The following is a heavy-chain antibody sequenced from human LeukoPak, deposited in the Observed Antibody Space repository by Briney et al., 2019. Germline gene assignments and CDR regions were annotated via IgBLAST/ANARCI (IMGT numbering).Heavy chain of an antibody. CDR3: ARSSFLWYFDS. Sequence: ASVKVSCKASGYTFTGYYMHWVRQAPGQGLEWMGVILPGGGSTSYAQKFQGRVTMTRDMSTNTVYMVLSSLRSEDTAVYYCARSSFLWYFDSWGQGTLVTVSP. D-gene: IGHD3-16*01. V-gene: IGHV1-46*01. CDR2: ILPGGGST. J-gene: IGHJ4*02. CDR1: GYTFTGYY.